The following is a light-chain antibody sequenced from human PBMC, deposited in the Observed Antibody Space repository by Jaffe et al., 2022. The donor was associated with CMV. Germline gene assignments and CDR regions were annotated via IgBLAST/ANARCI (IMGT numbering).Light chain of an antibody. CDR3: HQYYSAPWT. CDR2: WAS. V-gene: IGKV4-1*01. CDR1: SNVNNY. J-gene: IGKJ1*01. Sequence: DIVMTQSPDSLAVSLGERATINCKSSSNVNNYLAWYQLKPGQPPKLLIFWASTRESGVPERISGGGSGTDFTLTISSLQAEDVAVYYCHQYYSAPWTFGQGTKV.